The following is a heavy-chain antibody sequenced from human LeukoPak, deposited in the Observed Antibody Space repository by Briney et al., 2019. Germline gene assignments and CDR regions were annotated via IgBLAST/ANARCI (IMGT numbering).Heavy chain of an antibody. CDR3: AKGTRVGVTTPFDS. CDR1: GFTFNQFG. D-gene: IGHD3-3*01. J-gene: IGHJ4*02. V-gene: IGHV3-23*01. Sequence: PGGSLRLSCAGSGFTFNQFGLHWVRQAPGKGLEWVSSITGSSGRTYYVDSVKGRFTISRDTSNNTLYLEMNSLGDEDTAVYYCAKGTRVGVTTPFDSWGQGTLVTVSS. CDR2: ITGSSGRT.